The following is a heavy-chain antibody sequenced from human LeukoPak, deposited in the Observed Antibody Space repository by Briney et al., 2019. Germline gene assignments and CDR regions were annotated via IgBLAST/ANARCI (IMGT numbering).Heavy chain of an antibody. J-gene: IGHJ4*02. V-gene: IGHV4-34*01. CDR1: GGSFSGYY. CDR2: INHSGST. CDR3: AIGQIAARRYYFDY. Sequence: SETLSLTCAVYGGSFSGYYWSWIRQPPGKGLEWIGEINHSGSTNYNPSLKSRVTISVDTSKNQFSLKLSSVTAADTAVYYCAIGQIAARRYYFDYWGQGTLVTASS. D-gene: IGHD6-6*01.